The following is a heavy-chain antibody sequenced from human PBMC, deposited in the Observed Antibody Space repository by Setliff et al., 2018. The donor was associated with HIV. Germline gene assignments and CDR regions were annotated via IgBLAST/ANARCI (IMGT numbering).Heavy chain of an antibody. CDR2: INPNSGGS. CDR1: GYTFTDYS. J-gene: IGHJ4*02. D-gene: IGHD6-19*01. Sequence: GASVKVSCKASGYTFTDYSMHWVRQAPGQGLEWMGWINPNSGGSNFAQKFQGRVTMTRDTSTSTAYMELSSLRSDDTAVYYCATLFSSGWHFDYWGQGTLVTVSS. CDR3: ATLFSSGWHFDY. V-gene: IGHV1-2*02.